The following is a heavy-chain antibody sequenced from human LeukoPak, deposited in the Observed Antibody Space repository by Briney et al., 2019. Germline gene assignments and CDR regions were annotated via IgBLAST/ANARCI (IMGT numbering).Heavy chain of an antibody. V-gene: IGHV3-23*01. J-gene: IGHJ4*02. CDR2: ISGSGGST. D-gene: IGHD2-2*01. CDR3: AKVQALGYCSSTSCYYFDY. CDR1: GFTFSSYA. Sequence: GGSLRLSCAASGFTFSSYAMSWVRQALRKGLEWVSAISGSGGSTYYADSVKGRFTISRDNSKNTLYLQMNSLRAEDTAVYYCAKVQALGYCSSTSCYYFDYWGQGTLVTVSS.